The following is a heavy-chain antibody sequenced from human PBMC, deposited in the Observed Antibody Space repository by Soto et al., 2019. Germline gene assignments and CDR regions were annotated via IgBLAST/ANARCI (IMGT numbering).Heavy chain of an antibody. Sequence: GGSLRLSCGASGFTVSSNYMSWVRQAPGKGLEWVSVIYSGGSTYYADSVKGRFTISRDNSKNTLYLQMNSLRAEDTAVYYCARDRAWSSSSSQYYYYFGMDVWGQGTTVTVSS. CDR1: GFTVSSNY. CDR3: ARDRAWSSSSSQYYYYFGMDV. J-gene: IGHJ6*02. V-gene: IGHV3-53*01. D-gene: IGHD6-6*01. CDR2: IYSGGST.